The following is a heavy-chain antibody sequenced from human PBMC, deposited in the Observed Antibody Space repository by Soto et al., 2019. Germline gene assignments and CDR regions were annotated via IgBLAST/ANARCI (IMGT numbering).Heavy chain of an antibody. CDR1: GYTFTSYG. V-gene: IGHV1-18*01. Sequence: ASVKVSCKASGYTFTSYGISWVRQAPGQGLEWMGWISAYNGNTNYAQKLQGRATMTTDTSTSTAYMELRSLRSDDTAVYYCARDGEGSIFGVVKYYYSYMDVWGKGTTVTVSS. CDR2: ISAYNGNT. CDR3: ARDGEGSIFGVVKYYYSYMDV. J-gene: IGHJ6*03. D-gene: IGHD3-3*01.